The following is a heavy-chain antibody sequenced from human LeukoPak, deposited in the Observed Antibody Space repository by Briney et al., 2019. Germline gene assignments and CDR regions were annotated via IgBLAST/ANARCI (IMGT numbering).Heavy chain of an antibody. CDR3: AAGDDYYYYYMDV. Sequence: PSETLSLTCTVSGASISSSSYYWGWLRQPPGKGLEWIGSIYYSGSTYYNPSLKSRFTISVDTSKNQFSLKLSSVTAADTAVYYCAAGDDYYYYYMDVWGKGTTVTVSS. CDR2: IYYSGST. J-gene: IGHJ6*03. V-gene: IGHV4-39*01. CDR1: GASISSSSYY. D-gene: IGHD7-27*01.